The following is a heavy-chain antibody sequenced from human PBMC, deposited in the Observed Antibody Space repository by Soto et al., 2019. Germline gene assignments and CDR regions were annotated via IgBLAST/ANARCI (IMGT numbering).Heavy chain of an antibody. CDR1: GVSVTRDTFY. J-gene: IGHJ5*02. Sequence: SETLSLTCAVSGVSVTRDTFYWSWIRQPPGKGLEWIGDISYSGDTNYNSSLKTRVTISADTSKNHFSLTLTSMTAADTALYYCVKGGSHWFDPWGQGALVTVSS. V-gene: IGHV4-61*03. CDR2: ISYSGDT. D-gene: IGHD3-10*01. CDR3: VKGGSHWFDP.